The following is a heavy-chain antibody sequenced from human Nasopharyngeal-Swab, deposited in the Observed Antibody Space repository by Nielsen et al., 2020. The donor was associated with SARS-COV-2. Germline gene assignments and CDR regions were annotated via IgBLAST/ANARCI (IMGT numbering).Heavy chain of an antibody. CDR1: GFTFSSYA. V-gene: IGHV3-30*04. CDR3: ATSMVRGVITFYFDY. D-gene: IGHD3-10*01. Sequence: GESLKISCAASGFTFSSYAMHWVRQAPGKGLEWVAVISYDGSNKYYADSVKGRFTISRDNSKNTLYLQMNSLRAEDTAVYYCATSMVRGVITFYFDYWGQGTLVTVSS. J-gene: IGHJ4*02. CDR2: ISYDGSNK.